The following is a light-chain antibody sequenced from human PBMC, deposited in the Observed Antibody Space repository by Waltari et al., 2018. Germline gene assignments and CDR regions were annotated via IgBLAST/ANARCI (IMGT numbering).Light chain of an antibody. CDR1: SSHPGNNV. V-gene: IGLV1-44*01. CDR2: RND. Sequence: QSVLTQPPSASGTPGQRVTISCSGTSSHPGNNVVTWYQQVPGTAPKLLIYRNDLRPSGVPDRFSASKSGTSASLAISGLQSEDEAEYYCASWDDSLNGHWVFGGGTKVTVL. CDR3: ASWDDSLNGHWV. J-gene: IGLJ3*02.